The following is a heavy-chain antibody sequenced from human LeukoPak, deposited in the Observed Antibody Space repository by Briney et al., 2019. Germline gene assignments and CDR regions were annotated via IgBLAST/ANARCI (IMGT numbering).Heavy chain of an antibody. D-gene: IGHD2-15*01. CDR1: GGSISSYY. Sequence: SETLSLTCTVSGGSISSYYWSWIRQPPGKGLEWIGYIYYSGSTNYNPSLKSRVTISVDTSKNQFSLKLSSVTAADTAVYYCARDPCSGGSCYLNYFDYWGQGTLVTVSS. V-gene: IGHV4-59*01. CDR2: IYYSGST. J-gene: IGHJ4*02. CDR3: ARDPCSGGSCYLNYFDY.